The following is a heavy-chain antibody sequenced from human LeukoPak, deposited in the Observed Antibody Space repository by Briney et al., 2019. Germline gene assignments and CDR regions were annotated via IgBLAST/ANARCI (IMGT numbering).Heavy chain of an antibody. CDR2: IHPEDSYS. V-gene: IGHV5-51*01. CDR1: GYVFIRHW. Sequence: GESLKISCKASGYVFIRHWIGWVRQVPGKGLEWMGVIHPEDSYSRYNPAFRGQVTLSVDESTSTAYLQLSSLKASDTAIYYCARQNHYYYYMDVWGRGTAVTVSS. CDR3: ARQNHYYYYMDV. J-gene: IGHJ6*03.